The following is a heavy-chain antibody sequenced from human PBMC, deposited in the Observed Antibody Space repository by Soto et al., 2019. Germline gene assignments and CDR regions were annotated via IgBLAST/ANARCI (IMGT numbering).Heavy chain of an antibody. CDR2: ISWDGGST. Sequence: GGSLRLSCAASGFTFDDYTMHWVRQAPGKGLEWVSLISWDGGSTYYADSVKGRFTISRDNSKNSLYLQMNSLRTEDTALYYCAKDIYSGYDPPQTYYFDYWGQGTLVTVSS. V-gene: IGHV3-43*01. D-gene: IGHD5-12*01. CDR3: AKDIYSGYDPPQTYYFDY. CDR1: GFTFDDYT. J-gene: IGHJ4*02.